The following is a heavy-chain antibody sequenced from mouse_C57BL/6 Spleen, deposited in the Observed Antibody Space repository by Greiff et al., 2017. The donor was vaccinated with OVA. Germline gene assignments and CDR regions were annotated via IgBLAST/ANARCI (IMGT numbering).Heavy chain of an antibody. D-gene: IGHD2-2*01. J-gene: IGHJ2*01. CDR1: GYSFTGYY. CDR3: ARGRWLPDY. V-gene: IGHV1-42*01. CDR2: INPSTGGT. Sequence: DVKLVESGPELVKPGASVKISCKASGYSFTGYYMNWVKQSPEKSLEWIGEINPSTGGTTYNQKFKAKATLTVDKSSSTAYMQLKSLTSEDSAVYYCARGRWLPDYWGQGTTLTVSS.